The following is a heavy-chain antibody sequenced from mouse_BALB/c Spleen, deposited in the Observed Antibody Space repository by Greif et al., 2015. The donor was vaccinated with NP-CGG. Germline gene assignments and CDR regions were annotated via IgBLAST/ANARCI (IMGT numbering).Heavy chain of an antibody. CDR1: GYTFTSYW. V-gene: IGHV1-7*01. Sequence: VQGVESGAELAKPGASVKTSCKASGYTFTSYWMHWVKQRPGQGLEWIGYINPSTGYIEYNQKFKDKATSTADKSSSTAYMQLCSLTSEDSAVYYCARRVYYFDYWGQGTTLTVSS. CDR2: INPSTGYI. J-gene: IGHJ2*01. CDR3: ARRVYYFDY.